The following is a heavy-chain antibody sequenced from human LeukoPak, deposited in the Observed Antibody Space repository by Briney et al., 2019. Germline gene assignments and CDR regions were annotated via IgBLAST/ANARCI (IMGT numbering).Heavy chain of an antibody. V-gene: IGHV3-74*01. CDR3: VRGWPQNHALFDY. J-gene: IGHJ4*02. D-gene: IGHD2-2*01. CDR1: GFTFNTYW. CDR2: INSDGSIT. Sequence: GGSLRLSCAASGFTFNTYWMHWVRQTPEKGLVWVSRINSDGSITTYADSVKGRFTISRDNAKNTLYLQMNSLRAEDTAVYYCVRGWPQNHALFDYWGQGTLVTVSS.